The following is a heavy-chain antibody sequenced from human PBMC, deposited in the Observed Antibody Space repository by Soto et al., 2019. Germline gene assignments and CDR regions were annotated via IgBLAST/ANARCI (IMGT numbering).Heavy chain of an antibody. J-gene: IGHJ2*01. Sequence: QVQLVQSGAAVKKPGSSVKVSCKASGGTFSTYAISWVRQAPGQGLEWMGGIIPIFGTANYAQKFQGRVTMTADESTSTAYMELSSLRSEDTAVYYCAQTLGLAVAGPGRFDLWGRGPLVTVSS. V-gene: IGHV1-69*12. D-gene: IGHD6-19*01. CDR3: AQTLGLAVAGPGRFDL. CDR2: IIPIFGTA. CDR1: GGTFSTYA.